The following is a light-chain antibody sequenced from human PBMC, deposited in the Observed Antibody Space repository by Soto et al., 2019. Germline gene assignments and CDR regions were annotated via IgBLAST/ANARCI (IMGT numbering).Light chain of an antibody. CDR3: QQSYSTLT. V-gene: IGKV1-39*01. Sequence: IQMTQSPSSLSSSVGDRVTITCRASQSISSYLNWYQQKPGKAPKLLIYAASSLQSGVPSRFSGNGSGTDFTLTISSMTPEDFATYYCQQSYSTLTFGGGTKVDIK. CDR1: QSISSY. J-gene: IGKJ4*01. CDR2: AAS.